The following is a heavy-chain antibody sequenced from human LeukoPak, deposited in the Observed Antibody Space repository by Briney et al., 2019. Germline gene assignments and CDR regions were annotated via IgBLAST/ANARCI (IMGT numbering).Heavy chain of an antibody. J-gene: IGHJ4*02. CDR2: IWYDGTNK. V-gene: IGHV3-33*01. CDR1: GFTFSSYH. D-gene: IGHD1-14*01. Sequence: GGSLRLSCAASGFTFSSYHMHWVRQAPGKGLEWVAVIWYDGTNKYYADSVKGRFTISRDTSKNTLFLQMDSLRAEDTAVYYCARGHLGKFDYWGQGTLVTVSS. CDR3: ARGHLGKFDY.